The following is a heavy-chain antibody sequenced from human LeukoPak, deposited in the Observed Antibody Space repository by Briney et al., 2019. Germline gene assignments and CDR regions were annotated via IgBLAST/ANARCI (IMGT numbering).Heavy chain of an antibody. CDR3: ARAGYYYDSSGPPGY. J-gene: IGHJ4*02. CDR1: GGSISSGDYY. V-gene: IGHV4-30-4*08. CDR2: IYYSGST. D-gene: IGHD3-22*01. Sequence: PSQTLSLTCTVSGGSISSGDYYWSWIRQPPGKGLEWIGYIYYSGSTYSNPSLKSRVTISVDTSKNQFSLKLSSVTAADTAVYYCARAGYYYDSSGPPGYWGQGTLVTVSS.